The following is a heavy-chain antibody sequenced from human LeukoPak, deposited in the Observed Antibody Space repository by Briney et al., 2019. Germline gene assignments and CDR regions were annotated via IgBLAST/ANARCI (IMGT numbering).Heavy chain of an antibody. CDR1: GGSISSGGYS. CDR2: IYHSGST. V-gene: IGHV4-30-2*01. CDR3: ARAQEEGLDYYGMDV. J-gene: IGHJ6*02. Sequence: SETLSLTCAVSGGSISSGGYSWSWIRQPPGKGLEWIGYIYHSGSTYYNPSLKSRVTISVDRSKNQFSLKLSSVTAADTAVYYCARAQEEGLDYYGMDVWGQGTTVTVSS.